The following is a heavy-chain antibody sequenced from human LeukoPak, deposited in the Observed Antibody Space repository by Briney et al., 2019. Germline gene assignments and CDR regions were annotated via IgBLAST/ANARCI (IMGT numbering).Heavy chain of an antibody. CDR3: APRNPLEASFDI. J-gene: IGHJ3*02. CDR2: KHQTGST. Sequence: SETLSLTCTVSGYSISSGYYWGWIRQPPGKGLEWIGSKHQTGSTYYNPSLKSRVTISVDTSKNQFSLKLSSVTAADTAVYYCAPRNPLEASFDIWGQGTMVTVSS. V-gene: IGHV4-38-2*02. CDR1: GYSISSGYY.